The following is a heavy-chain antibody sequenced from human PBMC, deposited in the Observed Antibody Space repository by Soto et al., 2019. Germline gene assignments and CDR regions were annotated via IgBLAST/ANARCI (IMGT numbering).Heavy chain of an antibody. Sequence: ASVKVSCKASGYTFTSYYMHWVRQAPGQGLEWMGIINPSGGSTSYAQKFQGRVTMTRDTSTSTVYMELNSLRAEDTAVYYCARDRVESGYPEYFQHWGQGTLVTVSS. D-gene: IGHD3-22*01. CDR3: ARDRVESGYPEYFQH. CDR2: INPSGGST. J-gene: IGHJ1*01. V-gene: IGHV1-46*01. CDR1: GYTFTSYY.